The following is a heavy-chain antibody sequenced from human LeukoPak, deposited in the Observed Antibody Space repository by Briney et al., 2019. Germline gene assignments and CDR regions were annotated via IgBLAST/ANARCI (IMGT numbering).Heavy chain of an antibody. J-gene: IGHJ3*02. CDR3: AKDDRIVVVTAMDNDAFDI. CDR2: IRYDGSNR. D-gene: IGHD2-21*02. V-gene: IGHV3-30*02. Sequence: PGGSLRLSCAASGFTFSSYGMHWVRQAPGKGLEWVGFIRYDGSNRYYADSVKGRFTISRDNSKNAQYLQMNSLRAEDTAVYYCAKDDRIVVVTAMDNDAFDIWGQGTMVTVSS. CDR1: GFTFSSYG.